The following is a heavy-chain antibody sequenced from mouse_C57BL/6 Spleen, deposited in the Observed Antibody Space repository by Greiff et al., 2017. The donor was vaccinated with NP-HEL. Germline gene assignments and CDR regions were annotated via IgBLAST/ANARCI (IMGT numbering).Heavy chain of an antibody. D-gene: IGHD1-1*01. J-gene: IGHJ1*03. CDR2: IYPGDGDT. V-gene: IGHV1-80*01. Sequence: LQQSGASVTISCKASGYAFSSYWMHWVKQRPGKGLEWIGQIYPGDGDTNYNGKFKGKATLTADKSSSTAYMQLSSLTSEDSAVYFCARRGYYGSSSWYFDVWGTGTTVTVSS. CDR1: GYAFSSYW. CDR3: ARRGYYGSSSWYFDV.